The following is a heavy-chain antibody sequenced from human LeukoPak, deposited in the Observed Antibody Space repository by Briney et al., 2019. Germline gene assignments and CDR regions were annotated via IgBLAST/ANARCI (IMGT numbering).Heavy chain of an antibody. V-gene: IGHV1-69*13. J-gene: IGHJ4*02. CDR1: GGTFTIYA. Sequence: SVKVSFKASGGTFTIYAISWVRQAPGQGLEWMGGIILIFGTANYAQKFQGRVTITADESTSTAYMELSSLRSEDTAVYYCARRSGYGDYQFDYWGQGTLVTVSS. CDR3: ARRSGYGDYQFDY. CDR2: IILIFGTA. D-gene: IGHD4-17*01.